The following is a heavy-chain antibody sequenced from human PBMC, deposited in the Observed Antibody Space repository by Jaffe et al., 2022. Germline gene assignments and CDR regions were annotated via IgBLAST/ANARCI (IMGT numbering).Heavy chain of an antibody. CDR1: GFTFGDYA. Sequence: EVQLVESGGGLVQPGRSLRLSCTASGFTFGDYAMSWVRQAPGKGLEWVGFIRSKAYGGTTEYAASVKGRFTISRDDSKSIAYLQMNSLKTEDTAVYYCTRDGLYSSGWYGYWGQGTLVTVSS. D-gene: IGHD6-19*01. J-gene: IGHJ4*02. CDR3: TRDGLYSSGWYGY. V-gene: IGHV3-49*04. CDR2: IRSKAYGGTT.